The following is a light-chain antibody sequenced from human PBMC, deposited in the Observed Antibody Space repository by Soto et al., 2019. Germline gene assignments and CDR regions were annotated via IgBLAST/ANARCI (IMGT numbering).Light chain of an antibody. CDR3: AAWDDSLSGRYV. CDR1: SSNLGAGYD. Sequence: SVLTQPPSVSGAPGQRVTISCTGNSSNLGAGYDVHWYQQLPGTAPKLLIYGNRNRPSGVPERFSGSKSGTSASLAITGLQAEDEADYYCAAWDDSLSGRYVFGTGTKVTVL. J-gene: IGLJ1*01. V-gene: IGLV1-40*01. CDR2: GNR.